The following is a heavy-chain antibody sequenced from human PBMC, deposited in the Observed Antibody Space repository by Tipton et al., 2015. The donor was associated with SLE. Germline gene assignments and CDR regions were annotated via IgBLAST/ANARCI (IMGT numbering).Heavy chain of an antibody. CDR2: ISGDGGST. CDR3: AKTSGRIQLWLGVDY. V-gene: IGHV3-43*02. J-gene: IGHJ4*02. Sequence: GSLRLSCAASGFTFDDYAMHWVRQAPGKGLEWVSLISGDGGSTYYADSVKGRFTISRDNSKNSLYLQMNSLRTEDTALYYCAKTSGRIQLWLGVDYWGQGTLVTVSS. CDR1: GFTFDDYA. D-gene: IGHD5-18*01.